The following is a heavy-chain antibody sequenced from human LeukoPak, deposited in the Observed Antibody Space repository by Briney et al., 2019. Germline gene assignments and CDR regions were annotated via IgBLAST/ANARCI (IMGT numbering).Heavy chain of an antibody. D-gene: IGHD4-17*01. CDR1: GFTFSSYS. CDR2: ISSSSSSI. Sequence: GGSLRLSCAASGFTFSSYSMNWVRQAPGKGLEWVSSISSSSSSIYYADSVKGRFTISRDNAKNSLYLQMNSLRAEDTAVYYCARRSGGHYGYFDYWGQGTLVTVSS. CDR3: ARRSGGHYGYFDY. J-gene: IGHJ4*02. V-gene: IGHV3-21*01.